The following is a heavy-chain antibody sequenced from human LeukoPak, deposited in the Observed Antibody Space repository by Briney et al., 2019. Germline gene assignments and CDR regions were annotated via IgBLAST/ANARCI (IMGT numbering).Heavy chain of an antibody. CDR2: IYYSGST. CDR3: ARGGMYYYDSSGHNDY. V-gene: IGHV4-59*08. CDR1: GGSISSYY. Sequence: SETLSLTCTASGGSISSYYWSWIRQPPGKGLEWIGYIYYSGSTSYNPSLKSRVTISVDTSKNQFSLKLSSVTAADTAVYFCARGGMYYYDSSGHNDYWGQGTLVTASS. J-gene: IGHJ4*02. D-gene: IGHD3-22*01.